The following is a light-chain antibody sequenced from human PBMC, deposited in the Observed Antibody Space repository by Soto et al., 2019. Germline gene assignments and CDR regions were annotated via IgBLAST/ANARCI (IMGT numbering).Light chain of an antibody. CDR1: QSVLFVSNNKNF. CDR2: WAS. Sequence: VLTQSPDSLAVSLGGRATIHCRSKQSVLFVSNNKNFLAWYQHKPGQPPXLFLNWASTRESGVPDRFIGSGSGTDFPLTISRMQAEDAAMDDCQQLFHAPTFCQGTKVDI. V-gene: IGKV4-1*01. J-gene: IGKJ1*01. CDR3: QQLFHAPT.